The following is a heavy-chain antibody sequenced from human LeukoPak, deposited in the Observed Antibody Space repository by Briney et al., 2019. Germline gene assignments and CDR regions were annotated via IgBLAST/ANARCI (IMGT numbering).Heavy chain of an antibody. CDR2: ISYDGSNK. J-gene: IGHJ4*02. Sequence: GRSPRLSCAASGFTFSSYAMHWVRQAPGKGLEWVAVISYDGSNKYYADSVKGRFTMSRDNAKNTLYLQMNSVRAEDTAVYYCAKSHTSYSSSWSAKSHSSYSSSWSVSYYFDSWGQGALVTVSS. CDR3: AKSHTSYSSSWSAKSHSSYSSSWSVSYYFDS. CDR1: GFTFSSYA. V-gene: IGHV3-30-3*01. D-gene: IGHD6-13*01.